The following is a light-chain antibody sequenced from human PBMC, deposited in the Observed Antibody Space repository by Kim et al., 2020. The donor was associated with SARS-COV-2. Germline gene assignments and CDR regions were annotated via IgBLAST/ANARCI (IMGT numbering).Light chain of an antibody. V-gene: IGLV4-69*01. CDR2: LNTDGSQ. Sequence: QPVLTQSPSASASLGASVKLTCTLDSGHNNYAIAWHQQQPEKGPRFLMKLNTDGSQTKGDGIPDRFSGSSSGAERYLTISSLQSEDEADYYCQTWGTGIRVFGGGTQLTVL. CDR1: SGHNNYA. J-gene: IGLJ3*02. CDR3: QTWGTGIRV.